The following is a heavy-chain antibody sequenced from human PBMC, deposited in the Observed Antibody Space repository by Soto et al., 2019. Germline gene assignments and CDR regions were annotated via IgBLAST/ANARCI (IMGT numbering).Heavy chain of an antibody. CDR3: ARDPGRDSPIDY. J-gene: IGHJ4*02. D-gene: IGHD3-22*01. V-gene: IGHV3-33*01. CDR2: IWHDGGAK. Sequence: QVQLVESGGGVVQPGRSLRLSCTASGFTLSDYGMHWVRQAPGKGLEWVAVIWHDGGAKYYAESVTGRITISKDNSKNLVHLQLDSLGAEDTALYYCARDPGRDSPIDYWGQGTRVTVSS. CDR1: GFTLSDYG.